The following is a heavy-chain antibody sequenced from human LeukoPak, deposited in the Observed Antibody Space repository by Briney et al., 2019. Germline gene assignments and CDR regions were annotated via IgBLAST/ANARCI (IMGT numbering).Heavy chain of an antibody. CDR1: GFTFSDYW. V-gene: IGHV3-7*03. Sequence: GGSLRLSCAASGFTFSDYWMTWVRQAPGKGLEWVANIKQDGSEKYYVDSVKGRFTISRDNSKNTLYLQMNSLRAEDTAMYYCATRSGYYLPFDYWGQGTLVTVSS. J-gene: IGHJ4*02. D-gene: IGHD3-22*01. CDR2: IKQDGSEK. CDR3: ATRSGYYLPFDY.